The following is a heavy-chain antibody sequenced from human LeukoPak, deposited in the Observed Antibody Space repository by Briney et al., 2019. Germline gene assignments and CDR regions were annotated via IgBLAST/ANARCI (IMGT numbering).Heavy chain of an antibody. V-gene: IGHV4-4*07. CDR1: GGSISSFY. J-gene: IGHJ6*03. CDR3: ARGLGGASYYMDV. CDR2: VDTSGST. D-gene: IGHD3-16*01. Sequence: SETLSLTCTVSGGSISSFYWSWVRQSAGKGLEWIGRVDTSGSTHYNPSLGSRVTMSLDTSKNQLSLKLTSVTVADTAVYYCARGLGGASYYMDVWGKGTTVTVSS.